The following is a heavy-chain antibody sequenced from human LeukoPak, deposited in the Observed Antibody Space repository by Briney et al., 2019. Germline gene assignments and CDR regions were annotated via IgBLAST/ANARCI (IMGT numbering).Heavy chain of an antibody. V-gene: IGHV3-73*01. J-gene: IGHJ4*02. Sequence: PGGSLKLSCAASGFTFSDSGIQWVRQASGKGLEWVGHVRRKAHNYATAYAASVEGRFTISRDDSKNTAYLQMNNLKTDDTAVYYCVRHEATIDFWGQGTLVTVPS. CDR3: VRHEATIDF. CDR2: VRRKAHNYAT. CDR1: GFTFSDSG.